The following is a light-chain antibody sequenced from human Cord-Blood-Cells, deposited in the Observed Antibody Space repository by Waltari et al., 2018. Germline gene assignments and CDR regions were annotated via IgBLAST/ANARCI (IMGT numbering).Light chain of an antibody. J-gene: IGKJ3*01. CDR2: DAS. V-gene: IGKV3D-11*02. CDR3: QQRSNWHT. Sequence: EIVLTQSPATLSLSPGERATLSCRASQSVSSYLAWYQQKPGQAPRLLIYDASNRATGIPARFSGSGPGTDLTLTISSLEPEDFAVYYCQQRSNWHTFGPGTKVDIK. CDR1: QSVSSY.